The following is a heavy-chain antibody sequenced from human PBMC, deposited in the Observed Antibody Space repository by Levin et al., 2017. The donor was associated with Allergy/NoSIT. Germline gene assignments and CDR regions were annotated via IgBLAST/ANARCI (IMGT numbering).Heavy chain of an antibody. CDR1: GGSFSGYY. J-gene: IGHJ3*02. V-gene: IGHV4-34*01. Sequence: SETLSLTCAVYGGSFSGYYWSWVRQPPGKGLEWIGEISHSGSTNYNPSLKSRVIMSVDTSKNQFSLKLISVTAADTAVYYCARGYCSGGSCHGAFDIWGQGPMVTVSS. CDR2: ISHSGST. CDR3: ARGYCSGGSCHGAFDI. D-gene: IGHD2-15*01.